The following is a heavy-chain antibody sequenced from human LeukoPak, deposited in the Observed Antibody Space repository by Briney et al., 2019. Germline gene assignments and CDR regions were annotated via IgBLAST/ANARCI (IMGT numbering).Heavy chain of an antibody. D-gene: IGHD3-10*01. V-gene: IGHV3-30*02. J-gene: IGHJ4*02. CDR3: AKDLVSQRGVGSSEKVDY. CDR2: IQYDGSNK. Sequence: PGGSLRLSCAAPGFTFSSYGMHWVRQAPGKGLEWVAFIQYDGSNKHYADSVKGRFTISRDNSKNTLYLQMNSLRAEDTAVYYCAKDLVSQRGVGSSEKVDYWGQGTLVTVSS. CDR1: GFTFSSYG.